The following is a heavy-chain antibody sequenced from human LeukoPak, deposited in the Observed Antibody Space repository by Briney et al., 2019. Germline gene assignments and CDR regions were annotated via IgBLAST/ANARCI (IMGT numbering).Heavy chain of an antibody. CDR2: IKRKSDGGTT. V-gene: IGHV3-15*01. CDR3: TTVAYTAFDP. Sequence: GGSLRLSCAASGFTLSNAWMSWVRQAPGKGLEWVGRIKRKSDGGTTEYGEPVKGRFTISSDDSENTRYLQMNSLKTEDTAVYYCTTVAYTAFDPWGQGALVTVSS. CDR1: GFTLSNAW. J-gene: IGHJ5*02. D-gene: IGHD3-16*01.